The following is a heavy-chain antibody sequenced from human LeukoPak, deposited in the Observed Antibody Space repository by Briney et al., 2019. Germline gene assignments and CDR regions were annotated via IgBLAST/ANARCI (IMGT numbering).Heavy chain of an antibody. CDR2: INAGNGNT. CDR1: GYTFTSYA. Sequence: ASVKVSCKASGYTFTSYAMHWVRQAPGQRLEWMGWINAGNGNTKYSQEFQGRVTITRDTSASTAYMELSSLRSEDTAVYYCARSKVGWYYFYGMDVWGQGTTVTVSS. J-gene: IGHJ6*02. CDR3: ARSKVGWYYFYGMDV. V-gene: IGHV1-3*01. D-gene: IGHD6-19*01.